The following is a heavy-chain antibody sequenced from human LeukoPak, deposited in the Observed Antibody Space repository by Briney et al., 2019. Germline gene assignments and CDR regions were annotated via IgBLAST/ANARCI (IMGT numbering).Heavy chain of an antibody. CDR1: GFTFSNAW. CDR3: TTTQVVTIFGVVTFDP. D-gene: IGHD3-3*01. CDR2: IKTKTDGGTT. Sequence: GSLRLSCAASGFTFSNAWMSWVRQAPGKGLEWVGRIKTKTDGGTTDYAAPGKGRFTISRDDSKNTLYLQMNSLKTEDTAVYYCTTTQVVTIFGVVTFDPWGQGTLVTVSS. V-gene: IGHV3-15*01. J-gene: IGHJ5*02.